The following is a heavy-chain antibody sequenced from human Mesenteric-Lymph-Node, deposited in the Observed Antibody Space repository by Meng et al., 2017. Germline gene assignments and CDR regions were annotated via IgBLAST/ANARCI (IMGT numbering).Heavy chain of an antibody. D-gene: IGHD2-15*01. Sequence: PKQWGAGLLKPSQTLSLTCAVYGGSFSGYYWSWIRQPPGKGLEWIGEINHSGSTNYNPSLKSRVTISVDTSKNQFSLKLSSVTAADTAVYYCASAPKDIVVVVAATPHYWGQGTLVTVSS. J-gene: IGHJ4*02. V-gene: IGHV4-34*01. CDR1: GGSFSGYY. CDR3: ASAPKDIVVVVAATPHY. CDR2: INHSGST.